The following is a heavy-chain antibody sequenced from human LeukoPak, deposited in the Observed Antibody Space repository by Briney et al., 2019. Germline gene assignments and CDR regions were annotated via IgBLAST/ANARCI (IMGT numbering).Heavy chain of an antibody. CDR3: ARIGCSSTSCYGNSVDP. D-gene: IGHD2-2*01. CDR2: ISAYNGNT. J-gene: IGHJ5*02. Sequence: ASVKVSCKASGYTFTYYGINWVRQAPGRGLEWMGWISAYNGNTHYAQKFQGRVTMTTDTSTSTAYMELRSLTSDDTAVYYCARIGCSSTSCYGNSVDPWGQGTLVTVSS. V-gene: IGHV1-18*01. CDR1: GYTFTYYG.